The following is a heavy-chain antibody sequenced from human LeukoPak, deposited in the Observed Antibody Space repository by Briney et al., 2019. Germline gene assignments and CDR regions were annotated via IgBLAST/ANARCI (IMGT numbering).Heavy chain of an antibody. J-gene: IGHJ5*02. CDR2: IYTSGST. D-gene: IGHD6-13*01. CDR3: ARDSLVHPNRWFDP. Sequence: SETLSLTCTVSGGSISSDYWSWIRQPDGKGLEWIWRIYTSGSTNYNPSLKSRVSMSVDTSTNQFSLKLSSVTAADTAVYYCARDSLVHPNRWFDPWGQGTLVIVSS. V-gene: IGHV4-4*07. CDR1: GGSISSDY.